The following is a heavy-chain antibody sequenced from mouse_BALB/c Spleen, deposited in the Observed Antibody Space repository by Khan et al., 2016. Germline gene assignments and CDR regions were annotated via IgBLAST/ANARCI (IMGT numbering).Heavy chain of an antibody. CDR1: GYTFTDYN. CDR3: ARKEYGNYGFAY. D-gene: IGHD2-10*02. V-gene: IGHV1-18*01. CDR2: INPNNGGT. J-gene: IGHJ3*01. Sequence: VQLKQSGPELVKPGASVKIPCKASGYTFTDYNMDWVKQSHGKSPEWIGDINPNNGGTIYNQKFKGKATLTVDKSSSTAYMELRSLTSEDTAVYYCARKEYGNYGFAYWGQGTLVTVSA.